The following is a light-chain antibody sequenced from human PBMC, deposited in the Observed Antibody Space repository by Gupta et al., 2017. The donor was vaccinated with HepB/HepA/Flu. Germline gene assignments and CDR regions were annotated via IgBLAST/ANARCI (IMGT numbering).Light chain of an antibody. Sequence: SALTQPASVPGSPRPSITISCTGTSSDVGSYNLVSWYQQHPGKAPKLMIYEVSKRPSGVSNRFSGSKSGNTASLTISGLQAEDEADYYCCSYAGSSTWVFGGGTKLTVL. CDR3: CSYAGSSTWV. V-gene: IGLV2-23*02. CDR1: SSDVGSYNL. J-gene: IGLJ3*02. CDR2: EVS.